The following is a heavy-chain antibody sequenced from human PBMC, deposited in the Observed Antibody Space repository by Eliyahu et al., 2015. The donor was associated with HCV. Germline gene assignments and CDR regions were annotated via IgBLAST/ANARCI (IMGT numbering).Heavy chain of an antibody. Sequence: QVQLVESGGGVVQPGRSLRLSCAASGFSFRSYGMHWVRQTPGKGLEXVAVXSYDGVSTYYADSVKGRFTXSRDNSKNTLYLHINSLRPEDTAVFYCAKDVNSNYDYYFYMDVWGKGTAVTVSS. D-gene: IGHD5-18*01. CDR1: GFSFRSYG. CDR3: AKDVNSNYDYYFYMDV. CDR2: XSYDGVST. V-gene: IGHV3-30*18. J-gene: IGHJ6*03.